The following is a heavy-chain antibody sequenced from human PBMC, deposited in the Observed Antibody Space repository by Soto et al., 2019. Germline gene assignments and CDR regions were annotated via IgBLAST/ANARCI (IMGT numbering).Heavy chain of an antibody. J-gene: IGHJ4*02. Sequence: PSETLSLTCTVSGGSISSYYWSWIRQPPGKGLEWIGYISYSGSTNYNPSLKSRVTISVDTSKNQFSLKLSSVTAADTAVYYCARQVVTASSPIYYYDYWGQRILVTVSS. D-gene: IGHD2-21*02. CDR2: ISYSGST. CDR3: ARQVVTASSPIYYYDY. V-gene: IGHV4-59*08. CDR1: GGSISSYY.